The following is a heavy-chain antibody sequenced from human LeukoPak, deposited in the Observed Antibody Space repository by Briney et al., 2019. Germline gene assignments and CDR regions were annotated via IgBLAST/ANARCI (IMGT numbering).Heavy chain of an antibody. Sequence: PGGSLRLSCAASGFTFTSYAMSWVRQAPGKGLEWVSAISGSGDSTYYADSVKGRFTISRDNSKNTLYLQMNSLRAEDTAIYYCAKEYTGTFSPFPSYFDNWGQGTLVTVSS. J-gene: IGHJ4*02. D-gene: IGHD1-26*01. CDR2: ISGSGDST. V-gene: IGHV3-23*01. CDR1: GFTFTSYA. CDR3: AKEYTGTFSPFPSYFDN.